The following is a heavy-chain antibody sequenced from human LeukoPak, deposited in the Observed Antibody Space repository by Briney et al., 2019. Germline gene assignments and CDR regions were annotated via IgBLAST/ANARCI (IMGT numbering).Heavy chain of an antibody. V-gene: IGHV1-69*05. Sequence: SVKVSCKASGGTFSSYAISWVRQAPGQGLEWMGGIIPIFGTANYAQKFQGRVTMTTDTSTSTAYMELRSLRSDDTAVYYCARETSAAGMRRWFDPWGQGTLVTVSS. J-gene: IGHJ5*02. CDR1: GGTFSSYA. CDR3: ARETSAAGMRRWFDP. D-gene: IGHD6-13*01. CDR2: IIPIFGTA.